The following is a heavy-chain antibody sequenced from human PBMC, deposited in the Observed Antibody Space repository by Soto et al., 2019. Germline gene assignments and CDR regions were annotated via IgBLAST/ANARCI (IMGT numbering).Heavy chain of an antibody. V-gene: IGHV2-5*02. D-gene: IGHD3-9*01. CDR3: AHRRGGDILTGQNWFDP. Sequence: SGPTMVNPTQTLTLTCPFSGFSLSTSRVGVGWIRQPPGKALEWLALIYWDDDKRYSPSLKSRLTITKDTSKNQVVLTMTNMDPVDTATYYCAHRRGGDILTGQNWFDPWGQGTLVTVSS. CDR2: IYWDDDK. J-gene: IGHJ5*02. CDR1: GFSLSTSRVG.